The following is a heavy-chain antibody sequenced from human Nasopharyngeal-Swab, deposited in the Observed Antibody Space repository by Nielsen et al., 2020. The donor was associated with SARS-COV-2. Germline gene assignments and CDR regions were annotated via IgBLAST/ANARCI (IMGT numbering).Heavy chain of an antibody. CDR2: INHSGST. V-gene: IGHV4-34*01. CDR3: ARSEQQLVLDYYYYGMDV. CDR1: GGSFSGYY. J-gene: IGHJ6*02. Sequence: SEPLSLTCAVYGGSFSGYYWSWIRQPPGKGLEWIGEINHSGSTNYNPSLKSRVTMSVDTSKNKFSLKLSSVTAADTAVYYCARSEQQLVLDYYYYGMDVWGQGTTVTVSS. D-gene: IGHD6-13*01.